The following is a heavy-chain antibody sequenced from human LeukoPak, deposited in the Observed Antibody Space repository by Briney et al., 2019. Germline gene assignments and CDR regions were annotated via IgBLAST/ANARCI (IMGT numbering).Heavy chain of an antibody. CDR3: ARRDTSGYYTYWYFDL. CDR1: GYSFTNYW. CDR2: INPGDSDT. D-gene: IGHD3-22*01. V-gene: IGHV5-51*01. Sequence: GESLKISCKGSGYSFTNYWIGWVRQMPGKGLEWMGIINPGDSDTRYSPSFQGQVTISADKSISTAYLQWSSLKASDTAIYYCARRDTSGYYTYWYFDLWGRGTLVTVSS. J-gene: IGHJ2*01.